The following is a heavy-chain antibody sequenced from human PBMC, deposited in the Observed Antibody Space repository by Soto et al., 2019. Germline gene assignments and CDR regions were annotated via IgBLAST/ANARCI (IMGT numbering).Heavy chain of an antibody. CDR2: ISGSGGST. D-gene: IGHD3-3*01. CDR1: GFTFSSYA. J-gene: IGHJ6*03. V-gene: IGHV3-23*01. CDR3: ASDRHGPFYLRFLEWLLLSSSDYYYMDV. Sequence: HPGGSLRLSCAASGFTFSSYAMSWVRQAPGKGLEWVSAISGSGGSTYYADSVKGRFTISRDNSKNTLYLQMNSLRAEDTAVYYCASDRHGPFYLRFLEWLLLSSSDYYYMDVWGKGTTVTVSS.